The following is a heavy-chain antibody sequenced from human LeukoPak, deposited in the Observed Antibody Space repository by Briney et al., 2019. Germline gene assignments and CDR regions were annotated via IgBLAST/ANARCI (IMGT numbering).Heavy chain of an antibody. J-gene: IGHJ4*02. CDR2: ISSSGSTI. D-gene: IGHD3-22*01. CDR1: GFTFSDYY. Sequence: GGSLRLSCAASGFTFSDYYMSWIRQAPGKGLEWVSYISSSGSTIYYADSVKGRLTISRDNAKNSLYLQMNSQRAEDTAVYYCARDSPLDSSGYYPILYYWGQGTLVTVSS. V-gene: IGHV3-11*04. CDR3: ARDSPLDSSGYYPILYY.